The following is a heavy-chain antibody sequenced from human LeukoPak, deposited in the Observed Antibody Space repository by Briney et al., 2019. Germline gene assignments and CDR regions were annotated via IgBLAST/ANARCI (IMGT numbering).Heavy chain of an antibody. CDR2: IIPINGTA. J-gene: IGHJ4*02. V-gene: IGHV1-69*06. Sequence: ASVKVSCKASGDTFSSYAISWVRQAPGQGLEWMGWIIPINGTANYAQKFQGRVTMTADKSTSTAYMELSSLRSDDTDVYYCTHILPYCDWLFASFDYWGQGTLVTVSS. CDR3: THILPYCDWLFASFDY. CDR1: GDTFSSYA. D-gene: IGHD3-9*01.